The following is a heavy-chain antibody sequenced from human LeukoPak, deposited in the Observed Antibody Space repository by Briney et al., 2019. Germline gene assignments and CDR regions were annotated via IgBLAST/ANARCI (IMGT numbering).Heavy chain of an antibody. CDR2: INPNSGGT. V-gene: IGHV1-2*02. D-gene: IGHD3-22*01. CDR3: ARIPTYYYDSSGYYDY. CDR1: VYTFTGYY. Sequence: ASVKVSCKASVYTFTGYYMHWVRQAPGQGLEWMGLINPNSGGTNYAQKFQGRVTMTRDTSISTAYMELSRLRSDDTAVYYCARIPTYYYDSSGYYDYWGQGTLVTVSS. J-gene: IGHJ4*02.